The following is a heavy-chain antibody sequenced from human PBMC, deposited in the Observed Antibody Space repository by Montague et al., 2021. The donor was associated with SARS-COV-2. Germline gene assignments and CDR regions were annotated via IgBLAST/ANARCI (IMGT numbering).Heavy chain of an antibody. CDR1: GSTFSSYS. J-gene: IGHJ6*02. CDR2: ISSSSSYI. D-gene: IGHD3-10*01. CDR3: ARDPLDYGLWSSGSYYNAYYYYYGMDV. Sequence: SLRLSCAASGSTFSSYSMNWVRQAPGKGLEWVSSISSSSSYIYYADSVKGRFTISRDNAKNSLHLQMNSLRAEDTAVYYCARDPLDYGLWSSGSYYNAYYYYYGMDVWGQGTTVTVSS. V-gene: IGHV3-21*01.